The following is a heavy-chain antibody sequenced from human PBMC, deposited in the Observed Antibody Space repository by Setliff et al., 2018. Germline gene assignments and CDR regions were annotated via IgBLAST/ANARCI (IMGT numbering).Heavy chain of an antibody. CDR3: AKRDYYDSSGYLLPYMDV. J-gene: IGHJ6*03. CDR1: GFTFSSYA. D-gene: IGHD3-22*01. Sequence: GGSLRLSCAASGFTFSSYAMSWVCQAPGKGLEWVSAISGSGGSTYYADSVKGRFTISRDNSKNTLYLQMNSLRAEDTAVYYCAKRDYYDSSGYLLPYMDVWGKGTTVTVSS. V-gene: IGHV3-23*01. CDR2: ISGSGGST.